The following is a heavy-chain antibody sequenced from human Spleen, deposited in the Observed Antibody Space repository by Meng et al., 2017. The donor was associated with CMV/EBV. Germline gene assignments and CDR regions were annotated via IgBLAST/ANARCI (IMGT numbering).Heavy chain of an antibody. CDR1: GYTFTGYY. J-gene: IGHJ4*02. CDR3: ARAKFVVVPAALEVH. Sequence: ASVKVSCKASGYTFTGYYLHWVRQAPGQGLEWMGWINPNTDDTKYAQKFQGRVTMTRDTSISTAYMELTSLRSDDTAVYYCARAKFVVVPAALEVHWGQGTLVTVSS. V-gene: IGHV1-2*02. D-gene: IGHD2-2*01. CDR2: INPNTDDT.